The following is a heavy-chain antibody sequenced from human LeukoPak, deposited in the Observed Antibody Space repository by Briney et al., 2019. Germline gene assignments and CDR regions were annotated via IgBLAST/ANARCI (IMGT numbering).Heavy chain of an antibody. D-gene: IGHD6-6*01. CDR2: IYYSGGT. CDR1: GGSISSGGYY. V-gene: IGHV4-31*03. Sequence: TLSLTCTVSGGSISSGGYYWSWIPQHPGKGLEWTGYIYYSGGTYYNPSLKSRVTISVDTSKNQFSLKLSSVTAADTAVYYCASIAARPFYYGMDVWGQGTTVTVSS. J-gene: IGHJ6*02. CDR3: ASIAARPFYYGMDV.